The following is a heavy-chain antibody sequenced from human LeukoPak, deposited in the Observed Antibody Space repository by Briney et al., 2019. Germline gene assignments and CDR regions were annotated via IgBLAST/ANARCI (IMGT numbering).Heavy chain of an antibody. CDR1: GGSVSSGTYF. V-gene: IGHV4-61*02. Sequence: SETLSLTCTVSGGSVSSGTYFWSWIRQPAGTGLEWIGRIYTSGTTSYNPSLKSRVTISVATSKNQFSLRLTSVTAADTAVYFCARAGSSGWDYFDSWGQGTLVTVSS. J-gene: IGHJ4*02. CDR3: ARAGSSGWDYFDS. D-gene: IGHD6-19*01. CDR2: IYTSGTT.